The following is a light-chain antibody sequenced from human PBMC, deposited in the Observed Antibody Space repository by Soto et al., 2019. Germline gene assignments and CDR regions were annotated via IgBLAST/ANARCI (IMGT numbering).Light chain of an antibody. Sequence: QSVLTQPPSASGTPGQRVTISCSGSSSNIGSNTVNWYQQLRGTAPKLLIYSNNQRPSGVPDQSSCSKSGTSASLAISGLQYEDAADYYCAAWDGSLNGWVFGGGTKLTVL. V-gene: IGLV1-44*01. J-gene: IGLJ3*02. CDR2: SNN. CDR3: AAWDGSLNGWV. CDR1: SSNIGSNT.